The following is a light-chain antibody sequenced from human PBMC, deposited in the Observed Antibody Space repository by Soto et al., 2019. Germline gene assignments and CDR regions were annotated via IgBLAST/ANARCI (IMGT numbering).Light chain of an antibody. CDR3: QQYNNWPLT. CDR1: QIIINN. CDR2: GAS. J-gene: IGKJ5*01. Sequence: EIVMTQPPATLSVYRGERAALSSRASQIIINNLAWYQQKPGKAPKLLIYGASTRDTGIPARFSGSGSGTEFTLTISSLQSEDFEIYYCQQYNNWPLTFGQGTRLEIK. V-gene: IGKV3-15*01.